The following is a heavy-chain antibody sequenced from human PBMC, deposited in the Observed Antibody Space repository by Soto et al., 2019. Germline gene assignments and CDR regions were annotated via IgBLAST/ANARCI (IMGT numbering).Heavy chain of an antibody. Sequence: QVQLQESGPGLVKPSETLSLTCTVSGGSISSYYWSWIRQPPGKGLEWIGYIYYSGSTNYNPSLKSRVTISVDTSKTQVPLKLSSVTAADTAVYYCARRWGDAFDIWGQGTMVTVSS. V-gene: IGHV4-59*08. J-gene: IGHJ3*02. CDR3: ARRWGDAFDI. D-gene: IGHD3-16*01. CDR2: IYYSGST. CDR1: GGSISSYY.